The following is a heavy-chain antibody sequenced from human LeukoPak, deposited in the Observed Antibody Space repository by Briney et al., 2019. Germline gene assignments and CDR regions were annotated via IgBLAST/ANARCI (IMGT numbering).Heavy chain of an antibody. CDR2: TYYRSKWGN. D-gene: IGHD6-6*01. V-gene: IGHV6-1*01. CDR3: ARVSSRAFDV. Sequence: SQTLSLTCGISGDSVSSYDATWNWVRQSPSRGLEWLGRTYYRSKWGNDYAVSVKSRITINPNTSKNQFSLHLNSVTPEDTAVYYCARVSSRAFDVWGQGTMVTVSP. J-gene: IGHJ3*01. CDR1: GDSVSSYDAT.